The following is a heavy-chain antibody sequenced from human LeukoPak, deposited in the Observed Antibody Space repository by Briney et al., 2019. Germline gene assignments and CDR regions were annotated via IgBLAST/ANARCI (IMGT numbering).Heavy chain of an antibody. Sequence: GGSLRLSCAASGLTFSTCAMTWVRQTPGKGLEWLSAITGSGVSTFYADSVKGRFTISRDNSKNTLFLQMNSLRAEDTAVYYCAKGVVGVTSPNSLDYWGQETLVTVSS. J-gene: IGHJ4*02. V-gene: IGHV3-23*01. D-gene: IGHD1-26*01. CDR3: AKGVVGVTSPNSLDY. CDR1: GLTFSTCA. CDR2: ITGSGVST.